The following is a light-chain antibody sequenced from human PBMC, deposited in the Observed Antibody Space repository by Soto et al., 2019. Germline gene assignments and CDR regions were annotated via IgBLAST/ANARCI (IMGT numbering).Light chain of an antibody. CDR2: KDS. CDR1: VLAKKY. V-gene: IGLV3-27*01. Sequence: SYELTQPSSVSVSPGQTARITCSGDVLAKKYARWFQQKPGQAPVLVIYKDSERPSGIPERVSGSSSGTTVTLTISGAQVEDEADYYCCSAADNNGMVFGGGTKLTVL. CDR3: CSAADNNGMV. J-gene: IGLJ2*01.